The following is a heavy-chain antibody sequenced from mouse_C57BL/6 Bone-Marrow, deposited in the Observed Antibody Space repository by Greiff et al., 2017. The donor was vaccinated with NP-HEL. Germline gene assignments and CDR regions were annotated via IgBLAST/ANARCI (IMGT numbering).Heavy chain of an antibody. CDR1: GYTFTSYW. Sequence: QVQLQQSGAELVKPGASVKVSCKASGYTFTSYWLHWVKQRPGQGLEWIGRIHPSDSDTNYNQKFKGKATLTVDKSSSTAYMQLSSLTSEVSAVYYCAMTGSTMITEAWFAYWGQGTLVTVSA. CDR2: IHPSDSDT. J-gene: IGHJ3*01. D-gene: IGHD2-4*01. V-gene: IGHV1-74*01. CDR3: AMTGSTMITEAWFAY.